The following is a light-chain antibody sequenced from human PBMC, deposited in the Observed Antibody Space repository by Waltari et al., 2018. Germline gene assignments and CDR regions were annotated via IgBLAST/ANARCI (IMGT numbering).Light chain of an antibody. Sequence: DIEMTQTPLSLSVTPGQPASISCKSSQSLLRTNGKNYLYWYLQKPGQPPHLLMYEGFNRFAGVPDRFSGSGSATDFTLKISRVEAEDVGVYYCMQSMQLPYTFAQGTKLEIK. CDR3: MQSMQLPYT. CDR1: QSLLRTNGKNY. V-gene: IGKV2D-29*01. CDR2: EGF. J-gene: IGKJ2*01.